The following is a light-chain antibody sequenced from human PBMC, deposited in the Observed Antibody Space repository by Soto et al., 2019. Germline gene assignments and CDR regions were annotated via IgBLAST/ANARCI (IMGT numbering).Light chain of an antibody. Sequence: EIVLTQSPGTLSLSPGERATLSCRASQSVSSSYLAWYQQKPGQAPRLLIYGASSRATGIPDRFSGSGSGTDYTLTISRLEPEDFATYHCQQSYNTPWTFGQGTKVEVK. CDR3: QQSYNTPWT. V-gene: IGKV3-20*01. CDR2: GAS. CDR1: QSVSSSY. J-gene: IGKJ1*01.